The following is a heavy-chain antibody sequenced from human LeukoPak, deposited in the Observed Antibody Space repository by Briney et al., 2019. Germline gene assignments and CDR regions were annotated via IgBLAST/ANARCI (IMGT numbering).Heavy chain of an antibody. CDR2: ISGSGGST. D-gene: IGHD2-15*01. J-gene: IGHJ4*02. CDR3: AKDQYCSDGRCYRNFDY. V-gene: IGHV3-23*01. Sequence: GGSLRLSCAASGFTFSSYAMSWVRQAPGKGLEWVSAISGSGGSTYYADSVKGRFTISRDNSKNTLYLQMNSLRAEDTAVYYCAKDQYCSDGRCYRNFDYWGQGTLVTVSS. CDR1: GFTFSSYA.